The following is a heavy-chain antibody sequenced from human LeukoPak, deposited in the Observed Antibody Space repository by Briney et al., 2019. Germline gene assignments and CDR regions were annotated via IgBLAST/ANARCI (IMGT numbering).Heavy chain of an antibody. CDR2: IGPSGRST. CDR3: AKDPMVRGSTYDY. CDR1: GFTFSTYA. Sequence: GGSLRLSCAASGFTFSTYAMTWVRQAPGKGLEWVSAIGPSGRSTYYADSVRGRFTISRDNSKNTLYLQMNSLRAEDTAIYYCAKDPMVRGSTYDYWGQGTLVTVSS. J-gene: IGHJ4*02. D-gene: IGHD3-10*01. V-gene: IGHV3-23*01.